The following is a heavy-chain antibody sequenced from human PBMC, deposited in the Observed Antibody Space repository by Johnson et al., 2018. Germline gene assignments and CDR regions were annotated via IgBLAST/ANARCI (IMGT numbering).Heavy chain of an antibody. CDR2: IYENGGT. Sequence: QVQLQESGPGLVKPSETLSLICSVSGVSLSLHQWNWIRQPPGQGLEWIGVIYENGGTNFNPSLKSRVSISVDTSKNQFSLKLRSVTARDTAVYYGSRESFSIKKGYDGFDIWGQGTMVTVSS. D-gene: IGHD2/OR15-2a*01. CDR3: SRESFSIKKGYDGFDI. J-gene: IGHJ3*02. V-gene: IGHV4-59*11. CDR1: GVSLSLHQ.